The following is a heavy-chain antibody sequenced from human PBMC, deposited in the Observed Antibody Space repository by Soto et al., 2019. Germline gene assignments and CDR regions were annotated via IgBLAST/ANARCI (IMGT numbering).Heavy chain of an antibody. CDR1: GYSFTSYW. Sequence: GESLKISCKGSGYSFTSYWISWVRQMPGKGLEWMGRIDPSDSYTNYSPSFQGHVTISADKSISTAYLQWSSLKASDTAMYYCAKDQGNGRLYFDSWGLGTLVTVSS. J-gene: IGHJ4*02. CDR3: AKDQGNGRLYFDS. D-gene: IGHD2-8*01. V-gene: IGHV5-10-1*01. CDR2: IDPSDSYT.